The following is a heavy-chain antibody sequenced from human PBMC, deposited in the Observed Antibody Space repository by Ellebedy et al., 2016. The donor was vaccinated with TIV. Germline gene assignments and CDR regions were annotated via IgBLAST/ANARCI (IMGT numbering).Heavy chain of an antibody. CDR2: ISSSSSYT. Sequence: GGSLRLSXAASGFTFSDYYMSWIRQAPGKGLEWVSYISSSSSYTNYADSVKGRFTISRDNSKNTLYLQMNSLRAEDTAVYYWAREPNSYYDSSGYLTAHFDYWGQGTLVTVSS. J-gene: IGHJ4*02. CDR1: GFTFSDYY. CDR3: AREPNSYYDSSGYLTAHFDY. D-gene: IGHD3-22*01. V-gene: IGHV3-11*06.